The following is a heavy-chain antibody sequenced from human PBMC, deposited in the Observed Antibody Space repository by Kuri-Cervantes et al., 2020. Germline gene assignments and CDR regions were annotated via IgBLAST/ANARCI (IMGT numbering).Heavy chain of an antibody. CDR3: ARNLSSIGGSGY. V-gene: IGHV3-9*01. D-gene: IGHD2-15*01. CDR2: ISWNSGSI. CDR1: GFTFDDYA. J-gene: IGHJ4*02. Sequence: SLKISCAASGFTFDDYAMHWVRQAPGKGLEWVSDISWNSGSIGYADSVKGRFTISRDNAKNTLYLQMNRLRAEDTAVYYCARNLSSIGGSGYWGQGTLVTVSS.